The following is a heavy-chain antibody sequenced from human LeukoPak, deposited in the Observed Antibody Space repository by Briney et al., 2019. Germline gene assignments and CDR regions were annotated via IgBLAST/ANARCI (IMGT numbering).Heavy chain of an antibody. CDR2: IYTSGST. CDR3: ARDPNLGYCSSTSCSGDYYYYYMDV. J-gene: IGHJ6*03. D-gene: IGHD2-2*01. CDR1: GGSISSYY. V-gene: IGHV4-4*07. Sequence: SETLSLTCTVSGGSISSYYWSWIRQPTGKGLEWIGRIYTSGSTNYNPSLKSRVTMSVDTSKNQFSLKLSSVTAADTAVYYCARDPNLGYCSSTSCSGDYYYYYMDVWGKGTTFTVSS.